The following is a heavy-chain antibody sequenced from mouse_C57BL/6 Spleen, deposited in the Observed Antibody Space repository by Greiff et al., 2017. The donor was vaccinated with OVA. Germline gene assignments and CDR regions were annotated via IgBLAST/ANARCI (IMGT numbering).Heavy chain of an antibody. D-gene: IGHD1-1*01. CDR3: ARGGSITTVVAHFDY. V-gene: IGHV1-9*01. Sequence: VKLMESGAELMKPGASVKLSCKATGYTFTGYWIEWVKQRPGHGLEWIGEILPGSGSTNYNEKFKGKATFTADTSSNTAYMQLSSLTTEDSAIYYCARGGSITTVVAHFDYWGQGTTLTVSS. CDR2: ILPGSGST. CDR1: GYTFTGYW. J-gene: IGHJ2*01.